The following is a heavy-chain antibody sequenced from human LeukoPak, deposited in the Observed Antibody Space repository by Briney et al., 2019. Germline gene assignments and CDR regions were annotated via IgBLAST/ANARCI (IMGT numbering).Heavy chain of an antibody. CDR3: AKVYSSGWPNYFNY. Sequence: PGGSLRLSCAASGFTFDDYAMHWVRQAPGKGLEWVSGISWNSGSIGYADSVKGRFTISRDNAKNCLYLQMNSLRAEDTALYYCAKVYSSGWPNYFNYWGQGTLVTVSS. CDR2: ISWNSGSI. V-gene: IGHV3-9*01. J-gene: IGHJ4*02. D-gene: IGHD6-19*01. CDR1: GFTFDDYA.